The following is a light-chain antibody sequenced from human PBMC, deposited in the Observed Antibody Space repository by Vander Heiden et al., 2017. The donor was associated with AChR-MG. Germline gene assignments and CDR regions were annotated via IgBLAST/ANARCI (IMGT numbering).Light chain of an antibody. CDR1: QSVLYSSNNKNY. CDR3: QQDDTSPNT. Sequence: DIVMTQSPDSLAVSLGERATINCKSSQSVLYSSNNKNYLAWYQQKPGQPPKLLIYWASTRESGVPDRFSGSGSGTDFTLTITSLRAEDVAVYYCQQDDTSPNTFGQGTKLEIK. V-gene: IGKV4-1*01. CDR2: WAS. J-gene: IGKJ2*01.